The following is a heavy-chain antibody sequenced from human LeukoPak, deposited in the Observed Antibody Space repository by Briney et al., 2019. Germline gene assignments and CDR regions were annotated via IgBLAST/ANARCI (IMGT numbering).Heavy chain of an antibody. Sequence: GASVKVSCKASGYTFTSYGISWVRQAPGQWLEWMGWISAYNGNTNYAQKLQGRVTMTTDTSTSTAYMELRSLRSDDTAVYYCARGPYYEAYYYYMDVWGKGTTVTVSS. V-gene: IGHV1-18*01. CDR2: ISAYNGNT. J-gene: IGHJ6*03. D-gene: IGHD2/OR15-2a*01. CDR3: ARGPYYEAYYYYMDV. CDR1: GYTFTSYG.